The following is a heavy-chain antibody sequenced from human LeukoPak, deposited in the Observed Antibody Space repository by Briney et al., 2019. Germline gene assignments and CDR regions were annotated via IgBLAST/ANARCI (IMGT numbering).Heavy chain of an antibody. Sequence: KPSETLSLTCTVSGGSISSYYWSWIRQPPGKGLEWIGYIYYGGSTNYNPSLKSRVTISVDTSKNQFSLKLSSVTAADTAVYYCARDVGSAAAVNDAFDIWGQGTMVTVSS. V-gene: IGHV4-59*01. CDR2: IYYGGST. CDR1: GGSISSYY. J-gene: IGHJ3*02. D-gene: IGHD6-13*01. CDR3: ARDVGSAAAVNDAFDI.